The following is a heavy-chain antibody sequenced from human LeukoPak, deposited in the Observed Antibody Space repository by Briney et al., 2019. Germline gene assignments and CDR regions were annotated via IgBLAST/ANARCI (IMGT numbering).Heavy chain of an antibody. Sequence: PSETLSLTXTVSGGSISSYYWTWIRQPPGMGLEWIGYIYYTGSTNYNPSLMSRITMSVDTSKNQFSLKLTSVTAADTAVYYCARGMTVFGVVIPDYWGQGNLVTVSS. CDR1: GGSISSYY. CDR2: IYYTGST. V-gene: IGHV4-59*01. CDR3: ARGMTVFGVVIPDY. D-gene: IGHD3-3*01. J-gene: IGHJ4*02.